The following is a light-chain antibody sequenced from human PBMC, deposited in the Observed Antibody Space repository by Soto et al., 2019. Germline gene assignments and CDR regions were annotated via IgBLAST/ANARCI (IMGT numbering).Light chain of an antibody. CDR1: RRDVGGYNY. CDR2: DVS. V-gene: IGLV2-14*01. CDR3: SSYTSSSTSV. Sequence: QSALTQPASVSGSPGQSITISCTGTRRDVGGYNYVSWHQQHPGKAPKLMIYDVSNRPSGVSNRFSGSKSGNTASLTISGLQAEDEADYYCSSYTSSSTSVFGTGTKVTVL. J-gene: IGLJ1*01.